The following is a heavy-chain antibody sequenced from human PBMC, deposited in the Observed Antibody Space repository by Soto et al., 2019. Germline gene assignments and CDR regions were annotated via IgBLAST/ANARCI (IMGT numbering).Heavy chain of an antibody. D-gene: IGHD4-17*01. CDR2: IFDSGST. CDR1: GGSISGGVHS. J-gene: IGHJ2*01. CDR3: AREIMPQTTDWYFDL. Sequence: QVQLQESGPGLVKPSETLSLTCTVSGGSISGGVHSWSWIRQPPGEGLEWIGHIFDSGSTYYKPYLKSRLTISVDTSKNQFSLRLSSVTAADTAVYYCAREIMPQTTDWYFDLWGRGTLVTVSS. V-gene: IGHV4-30-4*01.